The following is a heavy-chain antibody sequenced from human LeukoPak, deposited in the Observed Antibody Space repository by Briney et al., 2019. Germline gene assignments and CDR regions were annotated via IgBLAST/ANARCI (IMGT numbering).Heavy chain of an antibody. CDR2: IYSGGST. CDR1: GFTVSSNY. D-gene: IGHD4-11*01. CDR3: ARGVTTGPPDY. Sequence: AGGSLRLSCAASGFTVSSNYMSWVRQAPGKGLEWVSVIYSGGSTYYADSVKGRFTISRDNSKNTLYLQMNSLRAEDTAVHYCARGVTTGPPDYWGQGTLVTVSS. J-gene: IGHJ4*02. V-gene: IGHV3-66*02.